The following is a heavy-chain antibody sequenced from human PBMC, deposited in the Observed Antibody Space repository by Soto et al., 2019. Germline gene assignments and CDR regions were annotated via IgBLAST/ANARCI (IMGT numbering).Heavy chain of an antibody. D-gene: IGHD3-3*01. J-gene: IGHJ4*02. CDR3: ARVASSNYDVWSGSPFGY. Sequence: LRLSCAASGFTFSDYGMDWVRQAPGKGLEWVSSISSSSSYIYYADSVKGRFTISRDNAKNSLFLQMNSLRAEDTAVYYCARVASSNYDVWSGSPFGYWGQGTLVTVSS. V-gene: IGHV3-21*01. CDR2: ISSSSSYI. CDR1: GFTFSDYG.